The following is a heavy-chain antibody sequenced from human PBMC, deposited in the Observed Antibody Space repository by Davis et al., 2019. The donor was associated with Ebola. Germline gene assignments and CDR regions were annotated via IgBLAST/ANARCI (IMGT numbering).Heavy chain of an antibody. Sequence: AASVKVSCKASGYTFTSYAMHWVRQAPGQGLEWMGWISAYNGNTNYAQKLQGRVTITRDTSASTAYMELSSLRSEDTAVYYCARVGRIRPAPGGMDVWGQGTTVTVSS. D-gene: IGHD1-14*01. CDR1: GYTFTSYA. CDR3: ARVGRIRPAPGGMDV. J-gene: IGHJ6*02. V-gene: IGHV1-3*01. CDR2: ISAYNGNT.